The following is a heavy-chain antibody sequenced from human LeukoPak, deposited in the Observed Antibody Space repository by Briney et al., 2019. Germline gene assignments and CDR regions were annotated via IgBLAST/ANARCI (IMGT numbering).Heavy chain of an antibody. CDR2: INHSGST. CDR1: GGSFSGYY. CDR3: ARDHAVQSGGFLEWLLPDDYYGMDV. J-gene: IGHJ6*02. D-gene: IGHD3-3*01. Sequence: PSETLSLTCAVYGGSFSGYYWSWIRQPPGKGLEWIGEINHSGSTNYNPSLKSRVTISVDTSKNQFSLKLSSVTAADTAVYYCARDHAVQSGGFLEWLLPDDYYGMDVWGQGTTVTVSS. V-gene: IGHV4-34*01.